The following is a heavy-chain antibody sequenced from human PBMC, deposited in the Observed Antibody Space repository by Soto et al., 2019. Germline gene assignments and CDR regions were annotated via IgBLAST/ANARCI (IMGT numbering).Heavy chain of an antibody. Sequence: QVQLVESGGGVVQPGRSLRLSCAASGFTFSRYGMHWVRQAPGKGLECVAVIPYDGSNKYYADSVKGRFTITRDNSKNTLYLQMNSLRAEDTAVYFCAKDWRYSSSSIDYWGQGTLVTVSS. V-gene: IGHV3-30*18. CDR1: GFTFSRYG. J-gene: IGHJ4*02. D-gene: IGHD6-6*01. CDR3: AKDWRYSSSSIDY. CDR2: IPYDGSNK.